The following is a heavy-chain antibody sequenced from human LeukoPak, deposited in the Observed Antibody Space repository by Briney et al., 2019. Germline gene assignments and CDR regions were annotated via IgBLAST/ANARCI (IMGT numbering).Heavy chain of an antibody. J-gene: IGHJ5*02. Sequence: GGSLRLSCAASGFTFSSYAMSWVRQAPGRGLEWVSAISGSGGSTYYADSVKGRFTISRDNSKNTLYLQMNSLRAEDTAVYYCAKRVMITFGDTNWFDPWGQGTLVTVSS. CDR3: AKRVMITFGDTNWFDP. CDR2: ISGSGGST. D-gene: IGHD3-16*01. V-gene: IGHV3-23*01. CDR1: GFTFSSYA.